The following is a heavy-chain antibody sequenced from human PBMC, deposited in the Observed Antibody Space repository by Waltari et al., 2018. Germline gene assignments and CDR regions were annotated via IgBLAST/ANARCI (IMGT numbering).Heavy chain of an antibody. CDR1: GFTFSSYA. CDR3: AKDDDNSEGLDY. CDR2: ISGSGGST. D-gene: IGHD6-19*01. J-gene: IGHJ4*02. Sequence: EVQLVESGGGLVQPGGSLRLSCAASGFTFSSYAIRWVRQAPGKGLEWGSAISGSGGSTYYADSVKGRFTISRDNSKNTLYLQMNSLRAEDTAVYYCAKDDDNSEGLDYWGQGTLVTVSS. V-gene: IGHV3-23*04.